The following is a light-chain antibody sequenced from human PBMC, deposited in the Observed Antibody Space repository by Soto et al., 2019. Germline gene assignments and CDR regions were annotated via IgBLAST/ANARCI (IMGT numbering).Light chain of an antibody. CDR1: ESVDSNY. J-gene: IGKJ1*01. Sequence: EIVLTQSPGTLSLSPGERAILSCRATESVDSNYLAWYQQKPGQAPRLLIYGAASRATGTPDRFSGSGSGTDFILTISRLDPEDSAVYYCQQYSDSPQTFGQGTKVEIK. CDR3: QQYSDSPQT. V-gene: IGKV3-20*01. CDR2: GAA.